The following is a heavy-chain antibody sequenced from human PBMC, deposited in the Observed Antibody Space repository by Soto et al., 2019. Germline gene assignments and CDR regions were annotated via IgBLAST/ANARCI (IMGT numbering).Heavy chain of an antibody. J-gene: IGHJ6*02. Sequence: QVQVVQSGAEVKKPGSSVKVSCKVSGGIFTNNAISWVRQAPGQGLEWLGGVIPLFDTAYYAQIFRGRLRISADGATTATYRKLSGVTSADTAVYFCVTGGHNEDYNFSHGMDVWGQGTTVTVS. CDR1: GGIFTNNA. D-gene: IGHD1-1*01. CDR3: VTGGHNEDYNFSHGMDV. CDR2: VIPLFDTA. V-gene: IGHV1-69*01.